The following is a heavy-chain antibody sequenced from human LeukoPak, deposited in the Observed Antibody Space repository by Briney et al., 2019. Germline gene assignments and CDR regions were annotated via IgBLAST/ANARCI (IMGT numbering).Heavy chain of an antibody. D-gene: IGHD3-10*01. CDR3: ARGTTMVRGVIFVWFDP. V-gene: IGHV1-18*01. CDR2: ISAYNGNT. CDR1: GYTFTSYG. Sequence: ASVKVSCKASGYTFTSYGISWVRQAPGQGLEWMGWISAYNGNTNYAQKLQGRVTMTTDTSTSTAYMELRSLRSDDTAVYYCARGTTMVRGVIFVWFDPWGQGTLVTVSS. J-gene: IGHJ5*02.